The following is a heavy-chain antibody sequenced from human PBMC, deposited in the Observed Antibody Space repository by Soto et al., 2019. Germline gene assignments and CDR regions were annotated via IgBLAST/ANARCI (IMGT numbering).Heavy chain of an antibody. Sequence: GSLRLSCAASVFTFSSYGMHWVRQAPGKGLEWVAVIWYDGSNKYYADSVKGRFTISRDNSKNTLYLQMNSLRAEDTAVYYCARADSSSSSPLDYWGQGTLVTVSS. J-gene: IGHJ4*02. D-gene: IGHD6-6*01. V-gene: IGHV3-33*01. CDR1: VFTFSSYG. CDR3: ARADSSSSSPLDY. CDR2: IWYDGSNK.